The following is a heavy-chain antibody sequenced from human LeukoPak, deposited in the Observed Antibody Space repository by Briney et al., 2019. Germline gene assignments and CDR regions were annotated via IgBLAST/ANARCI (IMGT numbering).Heavy chain of an antibody. Sequence: ASVKVSCKASGYTFTSYYMHWVRQAPGQGLGWMGVIHPSATSTNYAQKFHDRVTMTRDTSTNTVYMELSSLRSEDTAVYYCARGTTMPFLTWGQGTLVTVSS. CDR3: ARGTTMPFLT. D-gene: IGHD3-3*02. J-gene: IGHJ4*02. V-gene: IGHV1-46*01. CDR1: GYTFTSYY. CDR2: IHPSATST.